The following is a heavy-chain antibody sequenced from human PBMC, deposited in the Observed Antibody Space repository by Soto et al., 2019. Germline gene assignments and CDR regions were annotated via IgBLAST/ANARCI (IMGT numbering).Heavy chain of an antibody. J-gene: IGHJ5*02. CDR2: IYYSGST. Sequence: SETLSLTCTVSGGSISSSSYYWGWIRQPPGKGLEWIGSIYYSGSTYYKPSLKSRVTKSVDTSKNQFSLKLSSVTAADTAVYYCARHRPDYYDSSGSNNWFDPWGQGTLVTVSS. D-gene: IGHD3-22*01. CDR3: ARHRPDYYDSSGSNNWFDP. V-gene: IGHV4-39*01. CDR1: GGSISSSSYY.